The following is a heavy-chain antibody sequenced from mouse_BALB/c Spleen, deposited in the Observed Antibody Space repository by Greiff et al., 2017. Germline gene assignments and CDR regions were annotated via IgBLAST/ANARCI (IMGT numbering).Heavy chain of an antibody. Sequence: EVMLVESGGGLVKPGGSLKLSCAASGFTFSDYYMYWVRQTPEKRLEWVATISDGGSYTYYPDSVKGRFTISRDNAKNNLYLQMSSLKSEDTAMYYCARGRGYGNYYAMDYWGQGTSVTVSA. CDR2: ISDGGSYT. CDR1: GFTFSDYY. D-gene: IGHD2-10*02. CDR3: ARGRGYGNYYAMDY. J-gene: IGHJ4*01. V-gene: IGHV5-4*02.